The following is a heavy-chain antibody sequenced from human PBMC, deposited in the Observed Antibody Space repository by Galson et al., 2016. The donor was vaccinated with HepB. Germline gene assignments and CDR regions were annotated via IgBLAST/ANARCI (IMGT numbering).Heavy chain of an antibody. CDR1: GFTFSDFG. CDR3: AKGVAGKGFDY. J-gene: IGHJ4*02. CDR2: ISGLGSNT. Sequence: SLRLSCAASGFTFSDFGMHWVRQAPGRGLEWVSGISGLGSNTYYADSVKGRVTISRDNSKNTLYLQMNSLRAEDTAVYYCAKGVAGKGFDYWGQGTLVTVSS. D-gene: IGHD6-19*01. V-gene: IGHV3-23*01.